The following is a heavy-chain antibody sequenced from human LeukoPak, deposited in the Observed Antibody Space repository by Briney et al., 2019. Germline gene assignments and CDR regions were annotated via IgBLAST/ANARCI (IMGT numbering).Heavy chain of an antibody. Sequence: GGSLRLSCAASGFTFSSYAMSWVRQAPGKGLEWVSAISGSGGSTYYADSVKGRFTISRDNSKNTLFLQMNSLRAEDTAVYYCAKDDYSGYDQTFDYWGQGTLVTVSS. D-gene: IGHD5-12*01. CDR2: ISGSGGST. V-gene: IGHV3-23*01. CDR1: GFTFSSYA. J-gene: IGHJ4*02. CDR3: AKDDYSGYDQTFDY.